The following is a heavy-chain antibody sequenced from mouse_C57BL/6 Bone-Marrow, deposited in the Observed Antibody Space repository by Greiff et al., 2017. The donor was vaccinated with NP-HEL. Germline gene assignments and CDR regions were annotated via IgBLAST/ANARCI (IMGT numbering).Heavy chain of an antibody. Sequence: QVQLQQSGAELVRPGASVKLSCKASGYTFTDYYINWVKQRPGQGLEWIARIYPGSGNTYYNEKFKGKATLTAEKSSSTAYMQLSSLTSEDSAVYFCARGGSKDYAMDYWGQGTSVTVSS. CDR2: IYPGSGNT. CDR1: GYTFTDYY. V-gene: IGHV1-76*01. J-gene: IGHJ4*01. D-gene: IGHD1-1*01. CDR3: ARGGSKDYAMDY.